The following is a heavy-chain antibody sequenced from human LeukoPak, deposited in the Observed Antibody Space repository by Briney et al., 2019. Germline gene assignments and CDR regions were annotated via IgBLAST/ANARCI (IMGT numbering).Heavy chain of an antibody. J-gene: IGHJ3*02. CDR3: AKDIVVVTAGSNAFDI. Sequence: GGSLRLSCVASGFTFSKYAMSWVRQAPGKGLEWVSSISGSGGSTYYADSVRGRFTISRDNSKYTLYLQMNSLRAEDTAVYYCAKDIVVVTAGSNAFDIWGQGIMVTVSS. CDR2: ISGSGGST. CDR1: GFTFSKYA. V-gene: IGHV3-23*01. D-gene: IGHD2-21*02.